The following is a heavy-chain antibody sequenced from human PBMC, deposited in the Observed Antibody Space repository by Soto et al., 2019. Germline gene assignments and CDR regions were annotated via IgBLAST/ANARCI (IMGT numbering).Heavy chain of an antibody. V-gene: IGHV3-7*01. Sequence: EVQLVESGGGLVQPGGSLRLSCVDSGFTFSSYWMSWVRQAPVKGLEWVGNIKQDGSEENYVDSVRGRFIISRDNAKNSMYLQMNSLRAEDTAVYYCARIAASGRGWDVWGQGTTVGVSS. CDR1: GFTFSSYW. CDR2: IKQDGSEE. D-gene: IGHD6-13*01. J-gene: IGHJ6*02. CDR3: ARIAASGRGWDV.